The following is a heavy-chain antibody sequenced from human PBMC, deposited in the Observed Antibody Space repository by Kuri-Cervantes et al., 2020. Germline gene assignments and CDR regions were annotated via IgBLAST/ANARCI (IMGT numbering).Heavy chain of an antibody. CDR3: AKDYYDTSGAY. CDR1: GFTFSIYG. Sequence: GESLKISCAASGFTFSIYGMHWVRQAPGKGLEWVTVIWYDGSKKYYADSVKGRFTISRDNSKNTLYLQMSSLRAEDTAVYYCAKDYYDTSGAYWGQGTLVTVSS. D-gene: IGHD3-22*01. V-gene: IGHV3-30*02. CDR2: IWYDGSKK. J-gene: IGHJ4*02.